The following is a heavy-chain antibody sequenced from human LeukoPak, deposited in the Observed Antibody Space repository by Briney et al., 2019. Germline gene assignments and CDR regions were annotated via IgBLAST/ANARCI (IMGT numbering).Heavy chain of an antibody. CDR2: ISGSGGST. CDR1: GFTFSSYA. J-gene: IGHJ4*02. CDR3: AKDLYISSWLPHHFEY. V-gene: IGHV3-23*01. D-gene: IGHD6-13*01. Sequence: GGSLRLSCAASGFTFSSYAMSWVRQAPGKGLEWVSAISGSGGSTYYADSVKGRFTISRDNSKNTLYLQMNSLRAEDTAAYYCAKDLYISSWLPHHFEYWGKGTLVTVSS.